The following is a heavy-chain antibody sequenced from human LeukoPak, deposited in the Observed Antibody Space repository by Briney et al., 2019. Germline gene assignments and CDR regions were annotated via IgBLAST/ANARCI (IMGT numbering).Heavy chain of an antibody. CDR3: AKADRHL. Sequence: GGSLRLSCAASGFTFSSYGMHWVRQAPGKGLEWVAVISYDGSNKYYADSVKGRFTISRDNSKNTLYLQMSSLRAEDTAVYYCAKADRHLWGQGTMVTVSS. V-gene: IGHV3-30*18. CDR1: GFTFSSYG. J-gene: IGHJ3*01. CDR2: ISYDGSNK.